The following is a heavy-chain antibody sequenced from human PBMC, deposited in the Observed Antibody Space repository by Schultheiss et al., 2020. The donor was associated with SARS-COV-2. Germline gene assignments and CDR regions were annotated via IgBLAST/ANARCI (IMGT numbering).Heavy chain of an antibody. CDR1: GGSISSSDCN. V-gene: IGHV4-39*07. CDR2: IYYSGST. CDR3: ARGVGSYYDVFDY. Sequence: SETLSLTCTVSGGSISSSDCNWGWIRQPPGKGLEWIGSIYYSGSTYYNPSLKSRVTISVDTSKNQFSLKLSSVTAADTAVYYCARGVGSYYDVFDYWGQGTLVTVSS. D-gene: IGHD1-26*01. J-gene: IGHJ4*02.